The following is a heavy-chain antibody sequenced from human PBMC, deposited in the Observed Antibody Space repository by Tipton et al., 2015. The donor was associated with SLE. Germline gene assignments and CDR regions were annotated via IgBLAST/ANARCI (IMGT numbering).Heavy chain of an antibody. V-gene: IGHV1-46*01. CDR3: ARDNKGADIVATTSHFDY. CDR1: GYTFTNYY. J-gene: IGHJ4*02. CDR2: INPSGGNT. Sequence: QLVQSGAEVKKPGASVKVSCKASGYTFTNYYMHWVRQAPGQGLEWMGIINPSGGNTNYAQKFQGRVTMTRDTSTSTVYMELSGLRSEDTAVYYCARDNKGADIVATTSHFDYWGQGILVTVSS. D-gene: IGHD5-12*01.